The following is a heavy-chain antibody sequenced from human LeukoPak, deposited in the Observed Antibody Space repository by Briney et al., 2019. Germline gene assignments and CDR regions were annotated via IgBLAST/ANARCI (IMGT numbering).Heavy chain of an antibody. V-gene: IGHV1-2*02. D-gene: IGHD3-10*01. CDR3: ARGGNYGSGTYTAFDY. Sequence: ASVKVSCKASGYTFTGYYMHWVRQAPGQGLEWMGWINPNSGGTNYAQDFHGRVTMTRDTSISTAYMELSRLRSDDTAVYYCARGGNYGSGTYTAFDYWGQGALVTVSS. J-gene: IGHJ4*02. CDR1: GYTFTGYY. CDR2: INPNSGGT.